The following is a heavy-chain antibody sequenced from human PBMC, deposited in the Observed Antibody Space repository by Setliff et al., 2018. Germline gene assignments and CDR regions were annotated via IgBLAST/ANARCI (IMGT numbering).Heavy chain of an antibody. CDR3: ARSTVTQIFYYGMDV. CDR2: XXXXXXXX. Sequence: ASVEVSCKASGYTFTSYGISWVRQAPGQGLEWXGXXXXXXXXXXYAQXLXXXVTMTTDTSTSTAYMELRSLRSDDTAVYYCARSTVTQIFYYGMDVWGQGTTVTVSS. J-gene: IGHJ6*02. V-gene: IGHV1-18*01. D-gene: IGHD4-17*01. CDR1: GYTFTSYG.